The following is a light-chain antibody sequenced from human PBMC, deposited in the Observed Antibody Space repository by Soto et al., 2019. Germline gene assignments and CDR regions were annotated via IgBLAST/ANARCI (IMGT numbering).Light chain of an antibody. CDR1: QTISSW. CDR3: QQYNAYPWT. J-gene: IGKJ1*01. V-gene: IGKV1-5*03. Sequence: DIQMTQSPSTLSGSVGDRVTITCRASQTISSWLAWCQQKPGKAPKLLIYKASTLKSGVPSRFSGSGSGTEFTLTISSLQPDDFATYYCQQYNAYPWTFGLGTKVDIK. CDR2: KAS.